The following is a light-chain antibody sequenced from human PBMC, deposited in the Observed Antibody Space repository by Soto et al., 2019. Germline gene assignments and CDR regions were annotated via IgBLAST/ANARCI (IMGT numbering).Light chain of an antibody. V-gene: IGKV1-5*03. Sequence: DIQMTQSPSTLSASVGDRVTITCRASQTISRWLAWYQQKPGTAPKLLIYEASTLETGDPSRFSGSGSGTEFTLTISNLQPDDFATYYCQQYHSYSPLTFGPGTKVDIK. CDR3: QQYHSYSPLT. CDR1: QTISRW. J-gene: IGKJ3*01. CDR2: EAS.